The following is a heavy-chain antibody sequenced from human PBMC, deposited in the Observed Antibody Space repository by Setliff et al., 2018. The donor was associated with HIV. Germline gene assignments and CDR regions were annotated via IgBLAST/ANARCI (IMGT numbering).Heavy chain of an antibody. CDR1: GYTFTCYA. Sequence: ASVKVSCKASGYTFTCYAMNWVRQAPGQGLEWMGWINTNTGNPTYAQGFTGRFVFSLDTSVSTAYLQISSLKAEDTGVYYCARDNWGLPSSFDYWGQGTLVTVSS. CDR3: ARDNWGLPSSFDY. D-gene: IGHD7-27*01. J-gene: IGHJ4*02. CDR2: INTNTGNP. V-gene: IGHV7-4-1*02.